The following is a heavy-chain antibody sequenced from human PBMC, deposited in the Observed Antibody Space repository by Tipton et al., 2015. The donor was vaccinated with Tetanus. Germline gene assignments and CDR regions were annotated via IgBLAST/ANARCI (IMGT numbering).Heavy chain of an antibody. CDR1: GGSFSGYY. V-gene: IGHV4-34*01. J-gene: IGHJ4*02. D-gene: IGHD6-13*01. CDR2: INHSGST. Sequence: TLSLTCAVYGGSFSGYYWSWIRQPPGKGLEWIGEINHSGSTNYNPSLKSRVTISVDTSKNQFSLKLSSVTAADTAVYYCARGRRYSSSWYHTLGYNYFDYWGQGTLVTVSS. CDR3: ARGRRYSSSWYHTLGYNYFDY.